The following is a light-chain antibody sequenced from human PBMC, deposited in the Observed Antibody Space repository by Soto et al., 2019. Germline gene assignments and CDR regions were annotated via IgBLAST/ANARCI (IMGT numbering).Light chain of an antibody. J-gene: IGLJ2*01. CDR3: QTWGTGIVV. CDR2: FNSDGSH. V-gene: IGLV4-69*01. CDR1: SGHSSDA. Sequence: QLVLTQSPSASASLGASVKLTCTLSSGHSSDAIAWHQQQPEKGPRYLMKFNSDGSHSKGDGIPDRFSGSSSGAERYLTISSLQSEDEADYYCQTWGTGIVVFGGGTKLTVL.